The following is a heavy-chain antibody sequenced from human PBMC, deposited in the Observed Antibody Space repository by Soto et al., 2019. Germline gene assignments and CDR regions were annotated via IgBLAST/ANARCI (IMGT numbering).Heavy chain of an antibody. CDR1: GGPYSKYS. V-gene: IGHV1-69*02. D-gene: IGHD3-22*01. Sequence: QVQLVQSGTEVKKPGSSVTVSCKASGGPYSKYSISWVRQGPGQGLEWMGRIIPIFDIANYAQKFQGRVTITADKSTSTVYMDLSSLRSEDTAVYYCARSLLGDYYDSDGLDNWGQGTLVTVSS. J-gene: IGHJ4*02. CDR2: IIPIFDIA. CDR3: ARSLLGDYYDSDGLDN.